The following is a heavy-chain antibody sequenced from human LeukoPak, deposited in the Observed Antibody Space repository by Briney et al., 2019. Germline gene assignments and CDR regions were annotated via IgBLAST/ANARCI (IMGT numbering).Heavy chain of an antibody. V-gene: IGHV3-53*01. CDR1: GLTVSSND. J-gene: IGHJ3*01. CDR2: IYNGDNT. CDR3: TKSGPPDPY. D-gene: IGHD1-14*01. Sequence: GGSLRLSCAASGLTVSSNDMSWVRQAPGKGLEWVSFIYNGDNTYYADSVKGRFTISRDNAKNILYLQMNSLRAEDTAMYYCTKSGPPDPYWGQGTMVTVSS.